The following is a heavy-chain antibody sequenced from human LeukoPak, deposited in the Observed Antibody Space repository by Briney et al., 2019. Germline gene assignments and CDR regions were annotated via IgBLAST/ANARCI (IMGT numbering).Heavy chain of an antibody. CDR3: AQGGATISDY. Sequence: GGSLRLSCAVSGFTLSNFWMAWVRQAPGKGLEWVANIKEDGSEKYYADSVKGRFTISRDNAKNSLYLQMNTLRVEDTAVYYCAQGGATISDYWGQGTLVTVSS. V-gene: IGHV3-7*01. D-gene: IGHD5-12*01. CDR2: IKEDGSEK. J-gene: IGHJ4*02. CDR1: GFTLSNFW.